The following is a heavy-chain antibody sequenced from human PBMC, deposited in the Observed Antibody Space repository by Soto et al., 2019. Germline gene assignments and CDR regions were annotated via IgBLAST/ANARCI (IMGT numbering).Heavy chain of an antibody. J-gene: IGHJ4*02. D-gene: IGHD3-22*01. CDR3: AREGGSSGPWVSFDY. CDR2: INAGNGNT. CDR1: GYTFTSYA. Sequence: ASLKVSCKASGYTFTSYAMHWVRQAPGQRLEWMGWINAGNGNTKYSQKFQGRVTTTRDTSASTAYMELSSLRSEDTAVYYCAREGGSSGPWVSFDYWGQGTLVTVSS. V-gene: IGHV1-3*01.